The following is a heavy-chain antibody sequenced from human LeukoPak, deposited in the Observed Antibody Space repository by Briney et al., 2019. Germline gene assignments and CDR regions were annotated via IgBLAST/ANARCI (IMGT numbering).Heavy chain of an antibody. CDR3: AKEGTPEWLPPAYCGGDCYGGFDY. CDR1: GYTFTSYG. V-gene: IGHV1-18*01. D-gene: IGHD2-21*02. J-gene: IGHJ4*02. CDR2: ISAYNGNT. Sequence: GASVKVSCKASGYTFTSYGISWVRQAPGQGLEWMGWISAYNGNTNYAQKLQGRVTMTTDTSTSTAYMELRSLRSDDTAVYYCAKEGTPEWLPPAYCGGDCYGGFDYWGQGTLVTVSS.